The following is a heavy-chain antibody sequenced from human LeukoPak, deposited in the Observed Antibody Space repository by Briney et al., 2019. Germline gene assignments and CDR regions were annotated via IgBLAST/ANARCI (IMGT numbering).Heavy chain of an antibody. V-gene: IGHV3-21*01. J-gene: IGHJ3*02. CDR3: ARGGITMIVGDAFDI. CDR1: GFTFSSYS. D-gene: IGHD3-22*01. Sequence: GGSLRLSCAASGFTFSSYSMNWVRQAPGKGLGWVSSISSSSSYIYYADSVKGRLTISRDNAKNSLYLQMNSLRAEDTAVYYCARGGITMIVGDAFDIWGQGTMVTVSS. CDR2: ISSSSSYI.